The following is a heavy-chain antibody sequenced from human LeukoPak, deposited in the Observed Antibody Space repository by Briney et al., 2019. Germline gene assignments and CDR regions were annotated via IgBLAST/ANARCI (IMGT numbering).Heavy chain of an antibody. V-gene: IGHV1-18*01. CDR3: ARDGPAAAGTDY. CDR1: GYTFTNYG. CDR2: ISAYNGNT. D-gene: IGHD6-13*01. J-gene: IGHJ4*02. Sequence: ASVKVSCKASGYTFTNYGITWVRQAPGQGLEWMGWISAYNGNTNYAQKYQGRVTMTTDTSTSIAYMELRSLSSDDTAVYYCARDGPAAAGTDYWGQGTLVTVSS.